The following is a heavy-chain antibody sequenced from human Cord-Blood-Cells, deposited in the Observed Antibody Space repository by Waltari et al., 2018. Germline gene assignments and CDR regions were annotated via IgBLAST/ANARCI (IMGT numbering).Heavy chain of an antibody. J-gene: IGHJ4*02. CDR1: GVTFCSNA. CDR2: IIPIFGTA. Sequence: QLQLLQSGAEEQKPGASVKVTCKGSGVTFCSNASSWVRQGPGQGLEWMGGIIPIFGTANYAQKFQGRVTITADKSTSTAYMELSSLRSDDTAVYYCARDRKSGGSSWYDYWGQGTLVTVSS. D-gene: IGHD6-13*01. CDR3: ARDRKSGGSSWYDY. V-gene: IGHV1-69*06.